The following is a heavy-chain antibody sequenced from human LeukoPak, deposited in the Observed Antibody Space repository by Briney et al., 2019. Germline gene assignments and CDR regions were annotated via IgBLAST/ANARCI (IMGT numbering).Heavy chain of an antibody. V-gene: IGHV3-30*18. CDR3: AKGFRWLSYYYYGMDV. CDR1: GFTFSSYG. CDR2: ISYDGSNK. D-gene: IGHD3-22*01. J-gene: IGHJ6*02. Sequence: GGSLRLSCAASGFTFSSYGMHWVRQAPGKGLEWVAVISYDGSNKYYADSVKGRFTISRDNSKNTLYLQMNSLRAEDTAVYYCAKGFRWLSYYYYGMDVWGQGTTVTVSS.